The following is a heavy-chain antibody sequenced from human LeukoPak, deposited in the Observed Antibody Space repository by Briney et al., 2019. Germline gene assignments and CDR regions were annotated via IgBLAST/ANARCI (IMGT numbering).Heavy chain of an antibody. CDR1: GFTFSSYA. D-gene: IGHD6-13*01. J-gene: IGHJ4*02. V-gene: IGHV3-23*01. Sequence: GGSLRLSCAASGFTFSSYAMTWVRQAPGKGLEWVSTITSSGGNTYCADSVKGRFTISRDNSKNTLYLQMNSLRAEDTAIYYCANPLVRSSWLLDYWGRGTLVTVSA. CDR3: ANPLVRSSWLLDY. CDR2: ITSSGGNT.